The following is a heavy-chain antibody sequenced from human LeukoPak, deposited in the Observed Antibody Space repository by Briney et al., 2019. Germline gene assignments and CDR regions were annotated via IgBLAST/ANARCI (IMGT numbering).Heavy chain of an antibody. CDR3: ARGPPDGSGSYYPGDY. V-gene: IGHV3-74*01. J-gene: IGHJ4*02. D-gene: IGHD3-10*01. Sequence: QPGGSPRLSCAASGFTFSSHWMHWVRQAPGKGLVWVSRISSDGSSTSFADSVKGRFTISRDNAENTLYLHMNSLRDEDTAVYFCARGPPDGSGSYYPGDYWGQGTLVTVSS. CDR2: ISSDGSST. CDR1: GFTFSSHW.